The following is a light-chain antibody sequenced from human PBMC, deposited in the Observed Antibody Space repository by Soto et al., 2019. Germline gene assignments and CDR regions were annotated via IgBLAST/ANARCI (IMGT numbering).Light chain of an antibody. J-gene: IGKJ5*01. Sequence: DIQMTQSPSTLSPSVGDRVTITCRASQNIVNWLAWYQQKPGKAPKILIYGASTLESGVSSRFSGSGSGTEFTLTITNLQPDDFATYYCLQYNTFSATFGQGTRLEIK. V-gene: IGKV1-5*01. CDR3: LQYNTFSAT. CDR1: QNIVNW. CDR2: GAS.